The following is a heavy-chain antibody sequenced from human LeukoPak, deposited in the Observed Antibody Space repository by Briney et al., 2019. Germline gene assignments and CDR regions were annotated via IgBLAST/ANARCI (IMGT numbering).Heavy chain of an antibody. J-gene: IGHJ4*02. V-gene: IGHV4-34*01. CDR1: VASFSGYY. D-gene: IGHD3-22*01. Sequence: SESLSLTWAVYVASFSGYYWSWIREPPWKGREWIGEINHSGSTNYNPSLKSRVTISVDTSKNQFSLKLSSVTAADTAVYYCARGGYYDSSGSNYFDYWGQGTLVTVSS. CDR2: INHSGST. CDR3: ARGGYYDSSGSNYFDY.